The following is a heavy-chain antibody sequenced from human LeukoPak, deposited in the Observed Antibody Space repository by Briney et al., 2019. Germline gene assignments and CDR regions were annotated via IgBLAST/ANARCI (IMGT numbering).Heavy chain of an antibody. CDR1: GFTFSSYA. CDR2: ISGSGGST. Sequence: PGGSLRLSCAASGFTFSSYAMSWVRHAPGKGLEWVSAISGSGGSTYYADSVKGRFTISRDNSKNTLYLQMDSLRAEDTAVYYCAKLISPRSYSSSWYSIRPIDYWGQGTLVTVSS. CDR3: AKLISPRSYSSSWYSIRPIDY. J-gene: IGHJ4*02. D-gene: IGHD6-13*01. V-gene: IGHV3-23*01.